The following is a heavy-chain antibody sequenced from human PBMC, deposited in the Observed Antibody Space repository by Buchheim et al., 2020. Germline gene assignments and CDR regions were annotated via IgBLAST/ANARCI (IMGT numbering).Heavy chain of an antibody. Sequence: QVQVVESGGGVVQPGGSPRLSCGASGFSFRDYGMHWVRQAPGKGLEWVAVISYDGSKKYYGDSVTGRFTISRDNSKNMVFFQMNSLRVEDTAVYYCTKAFYYGSGDYYSRMGYFFGMDVWGPGTT. CDR2: ISYDGSKK. D-gene: IGHD3-10*01. J-gene: IGHJ6*02. V-gene: IGHV3-30*18. CDR3: TKAFYYGSGDYYSRMGYFFGMDV. CDR1: GFSFRDYG.